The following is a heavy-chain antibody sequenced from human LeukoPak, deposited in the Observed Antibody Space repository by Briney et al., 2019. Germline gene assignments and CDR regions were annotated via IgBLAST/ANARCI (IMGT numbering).Heavy chain of an antibody. CDR1: GFTFSSYA. Sequence: PGGSLRFSCAASGFTFSSYAMPWVRQAPGKGLKWVAVISYDGSNKYYADSVKGRFTISRDNSKNTLYLQMNSLRAEDTAVYYCARDFFYDSSGYSRMAFDYWGQGTLVTVSS. CDR3: ARDFFYDSSGYSRMAFDY. CDR2: ISYDGSNK. J-gene: IGHJ4*02. V-gene: IGHV3-30-3*01. D-gene: IGHD3-22*01.